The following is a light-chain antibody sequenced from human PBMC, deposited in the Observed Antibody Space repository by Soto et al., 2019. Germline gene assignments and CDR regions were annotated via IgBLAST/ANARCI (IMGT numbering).Light chain of an antibody. J-gene: IGKJ2*01. Sequence: EIVVTQSPGTLSLSPGERATLSCRASQSVSSSYLAWYQQKPGQAPRLLIYGASSRATGIPDRFSGSGSGRDFALTISRLEPEDFAVYYCQQYGSSPPYTFGRGTKLEIK. CDR1: QSVSSSY. CDR2: GAS. V-gene: IGKV3-20*01. CDR3: QQYGSSPPYT.